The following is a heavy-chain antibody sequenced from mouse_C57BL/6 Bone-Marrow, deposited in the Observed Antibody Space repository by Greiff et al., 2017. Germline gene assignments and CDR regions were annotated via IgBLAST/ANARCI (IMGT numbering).Heavy chain of an antibody. J-gene: IGHJ2*02. CDR1: GFTFTAYY. V-gene: IGHV7-3*01. D-gene: IGHD2-1*01. CDR2: IRNKANGYTT. Sequence: EVQGVESGGGLVQPGGSLSLSCAASGFTFTAYYMSWVRQPPGKALEWLGFIRNKANGYTTEYSASVKGRFTISRDTPHSILYLQMHALRHENSATYDCARALLYDNYGYYIDYWGQGTSVTVSS. CDR3: ARALLYDNYGYYIDY.